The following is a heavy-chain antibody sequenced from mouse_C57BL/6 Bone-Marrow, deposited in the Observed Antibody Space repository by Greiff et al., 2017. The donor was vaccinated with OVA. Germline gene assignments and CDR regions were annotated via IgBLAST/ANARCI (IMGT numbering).Heavy chain of an antibody. D-gene: IGHD2-1*01. CDR2: IDPETGGT. V-gene: IGHV1-15*01. J-gene: IGHJ2*01. CDR1: GYTFTDYE. CDR3: YGNYEDYFDY. Sequence: QVQLQQSGAELVRPGASVTLSCKASGYTFTDYEMHWVQQTPVHGLEWIGAIDPETGGTAYNQKFKGKAILTADKSSSTAYMELRSLTSEDSAVYYCYGNYEDYFDYWGQGTTLTVSS.